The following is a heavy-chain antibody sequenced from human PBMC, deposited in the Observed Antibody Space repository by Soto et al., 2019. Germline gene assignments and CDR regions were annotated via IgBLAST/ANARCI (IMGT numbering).Heavy chain of an antibody. V-gene: IGHV3-23*01. CDR2: ISGSGDST. D-gene: IGHD2-15*01. Sequence: EVQLLESGGGLVQPGGSLRLSCTASGFTFSNYAMSWVRQAPGKGLEWVSTISGSGDSTNYADSVKGQFAISRDNSNYMLYVQMDSLRVEDTAVYYCAKENRRGYCSGGICYGYCDQWGQGTRVTVSS. J-gene: IGHJ1*01. CDR1: GFTFSNYA. CDR3: AKENRRGYCSGGICYGYCDQ.